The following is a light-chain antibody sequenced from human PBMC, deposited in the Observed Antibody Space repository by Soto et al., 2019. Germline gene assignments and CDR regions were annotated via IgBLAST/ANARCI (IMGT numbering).Light chain of an antibody. J-gene: IGKJ5*01. Sequence: EFVLTQSPGTLSLSPGERATLSCRASQSVTSTYLGWYQQKPGQAPRLLLYGASTRATGIPDRFSGSGSGADFTLTISRLEPEDFAVYYCQQYGSSPITFGQGTRLEIK. CDR2: GAS. CDR3: QQYGSSPIT. V-gene: IGKV3-20*01. CDR1: QSVTSTY.